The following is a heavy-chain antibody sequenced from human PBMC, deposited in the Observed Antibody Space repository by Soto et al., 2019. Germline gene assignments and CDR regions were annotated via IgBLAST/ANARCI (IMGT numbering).Heavy chain of an antibody. CDR1: GLTFSSYS. D-gene: IGHD3-22*01. Sequence: GGSLRLSCAASGLTFSSYSMNWVRQDPGKGLEWVSSISSSSSYIYYADSVKGRFTISRDNAKNSLYLQMNSLRAEDTAVYYCARDTTDSSGYYFDPFDYWGQGTLVTVS. V-gene: IGHV3-21*01. J-gene: IGHJ4*02. CDR2: ISSSSSYI. CDR3: ARDTTDSSGYYFDPFDY.